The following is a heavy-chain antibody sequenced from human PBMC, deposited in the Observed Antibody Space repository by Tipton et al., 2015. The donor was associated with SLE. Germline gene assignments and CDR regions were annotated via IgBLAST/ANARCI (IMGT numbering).Heavy chain of an antibody. CDR2: IFHSGST. CDR3: ASPYYYGSRSFDP. D-gene: IGHD3-10*01. CDR1: GGSISSSIW. J-gene: IGHJ5*02. Sequence: TLSLTCTVSGGSISSSIWWTWVRQPPGKGLEWIGEIFHSGSTNYNPSLRGRVTMSLDKSKNQFSLKLSSVTAADTAVYYCASPYYYGSRSFDPWGQGTLVIVSS. V-gene: IGHV4-4*02.